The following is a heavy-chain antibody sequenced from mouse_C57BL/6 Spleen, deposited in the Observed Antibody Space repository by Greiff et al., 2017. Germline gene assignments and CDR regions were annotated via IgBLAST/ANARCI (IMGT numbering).Heavy chain of an antibody. D-gene: IGHD1-1*01. CDR2: INPYNGGT. Sequence: VHVKQSGPVLVKPGASVKMSCKASGYTFTDYYMNWVKQSHGKSLEWIGVINPYNGGTSYNQKFKGKATLTVDKSSSTAYMELNSLTSEDSAVYYCARSTTVVIDYWGQGTTLTVSS. J-gene: IGHJ2*01. V-gene: IGHV1-19*01. CDR1: GYTFTDYY. CDR3: ARSTTVVIDY.